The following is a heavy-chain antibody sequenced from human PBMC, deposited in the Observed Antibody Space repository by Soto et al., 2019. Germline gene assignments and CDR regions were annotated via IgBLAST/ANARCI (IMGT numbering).Heavy chain of an antibody. J-gene: IGHJ4*02. V-gene: IGHV5-51*01. CDR1: GYSFTSYW. CDR3: VLQYFDWGISYFAY. Sequence: GASLKISCKGSGYSFTSYWIGWVRQMPGKGLEWMGIIYPGDSDTRYSPSFQGQVTISADKSISTAYLQWSSLKASDTAMYYCVLQYFDWGISYFAYWGKGTLVPVS. D-gene: IGHD3-9*01. CDR2: IYPGDSDT.